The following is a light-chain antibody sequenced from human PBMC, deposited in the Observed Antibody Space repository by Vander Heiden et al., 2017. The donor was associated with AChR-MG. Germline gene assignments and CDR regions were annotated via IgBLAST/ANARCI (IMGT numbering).Light chain of an antibody. J-gene: IGKJ5*01. CDR1: QSISGY. Sequence: EIVLTQPPATLSLPPGERATLSCRASQSISGYVAWYQQKPGEAPRLLIYDASNRATGIPARFSGSGSGTDFTLTISSLEPEDFAVYYCQQRSNWPTFGQGTRLEIK. CDR2: DAS. V-gene: IGKV3-11*01. CDR3: QQRSNWPT.